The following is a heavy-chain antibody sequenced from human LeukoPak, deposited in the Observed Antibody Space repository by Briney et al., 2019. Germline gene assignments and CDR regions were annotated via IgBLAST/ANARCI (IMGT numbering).Heavy chain of an antibody. V-gene: IGHV3-23*01. Sequence: GGSLRLSCAASGFTFSDYAMSWVRQAPGKGLEWVSAIRGSGGSTYYADSVKGRFTISRDNSKNTLSLQMNSLRAEDTAVYYCAKDQGYGGGTHFDYWGQGTLVTASS. J-gene: IGHJ4*02. CDR1: GFTFSDYA. D-gene: IGHD3-16*01. CDR3: AKDQGYGGGTHFDY. CDR2: IRGSGGST.